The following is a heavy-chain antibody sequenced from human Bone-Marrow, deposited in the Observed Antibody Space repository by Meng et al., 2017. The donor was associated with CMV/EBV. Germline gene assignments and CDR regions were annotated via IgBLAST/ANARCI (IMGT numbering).Heavy chain of an antibody. J-gene: IGHJ6*02. D-gene: IGHD2-21*01. CDR1: GFTFSSYS. CDR2: ISSSSSYI. CDR3: ASEGCGGDCYSFRSFYYYYGMDV. Sequence: GESLKISCAASGFTFSSYSMNWVRQAPGKGLEWVSSISSSSSYIYYADSVKGRFTISRDNAKNSLYLQMNSLRAEDTAVYYCASEGCGGDCYSFRSFYYYYGMDVWGQGPTVTVSS. V-gene: IGHV3-21*01.